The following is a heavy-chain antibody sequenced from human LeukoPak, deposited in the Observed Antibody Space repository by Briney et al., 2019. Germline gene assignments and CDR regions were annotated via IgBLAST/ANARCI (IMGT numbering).Heavy chain of an antibody. J-gene: IGHJ6*03. Sequence: ETLSLTCSVSGASISSSSYYWGWIRQAPGKGLEWIGSIYYSGSTYYNPSLKSRVTISVDTSKNQISLKLNSVTAADTAVYYCARTVGYCSGGSCWIYYYYYYYMDVWGKGTTVTVSS. CDR3: ARTVGYCSGGSCWIYYYYYYYMDV. CDR1: GASISSSSYY. D-gene: IGHD2-15*01. CDR2: IYYSGST. V-gene: IGHV4-39*07.